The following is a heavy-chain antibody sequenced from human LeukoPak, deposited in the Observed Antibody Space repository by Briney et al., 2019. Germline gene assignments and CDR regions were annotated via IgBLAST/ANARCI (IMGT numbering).Heavy chain of an antibody. D-gene: IGHD3-9*01. CDR3: AKDRQHYDTPAGNGMDV. J-gene: IGHJ6*02. V-gene: IGHV3-30*07. CDR2: ISYDGSNK. Sequence: GGALRLSCAASRFTFSSYSMHWVRQAPGKGLEWVAVISYDGSNKDYAGSVRGRFTISRDNYRNTQCLQMNSLRAEDTAVYYCAKDRQHYDTPAGNGMDVWGQGTTVTVSS. CDR1: RFTFSSYS.